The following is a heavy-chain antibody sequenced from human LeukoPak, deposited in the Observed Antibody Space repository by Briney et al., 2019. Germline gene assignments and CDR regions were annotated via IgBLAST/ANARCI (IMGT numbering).Heavy chain of an antibody. J-gene: IGHJ4*02. CDR3: AKDKVWDYYGSSGYYDY. CDR2: ISWNSGSI. V-gene: IGHV3-9*01. Sequence: PGRSLRLSCAASGFTFDDYAMHWVRHAPGKGLEWVSGISWNSGSIGYADSVKGRFTISRDNAKNSLYLQMNSLRAEDTALYYCAKDKVWDYYGSSGYYDYWGQGTLVTVSS. CDR1: GFTFDDYA. D-gene: IGHD3-22*01.